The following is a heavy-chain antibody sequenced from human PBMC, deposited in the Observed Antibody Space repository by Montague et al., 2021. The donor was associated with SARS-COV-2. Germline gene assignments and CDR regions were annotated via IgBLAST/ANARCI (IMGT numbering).Heavy chain of an antibody. D-gene: IGHD3-22*01. CDR1: GGSISSSSYY. Sequence: SETLSLTCTVSGGSISSSSYYWGWICQPPGKGLEWIGSIYYTGSTYYNPSLKSRVTISVGTSKNQFSLKLSSVTAADTAVYYCARDTRIAMLVVVTRYGLDVWGQGTTVTVSS. J-gene: IGHJ6*02. CDR3: ARDTRIAMLVVVTRYGLDV. CDR2: IYYTGST. V-gene: IGHV4-39*07.